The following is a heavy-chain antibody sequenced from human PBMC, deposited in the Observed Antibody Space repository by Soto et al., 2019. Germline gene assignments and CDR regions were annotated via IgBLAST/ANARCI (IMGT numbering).Heavy chain of an antibody. CDR2: ISGSGGST. V-gene: IGHV3-23*01. D-gene: IGHD3-10*01. CDR3: AKVWSSRDPYGMNV. CDR1: GFTFISYA. Sequence: EVQLLESGGGLVQPGGSLRLSCAASGFTFISYAMSWVRQAPGKGREWVSAISGSGGSTYYADAVKGRFTISRDNSKNTLYRQTNSQRAEDTAVYYCAKVWSSRDPYGMNVCGQGTTVTVSS. J-gene: IGHJ6*02.